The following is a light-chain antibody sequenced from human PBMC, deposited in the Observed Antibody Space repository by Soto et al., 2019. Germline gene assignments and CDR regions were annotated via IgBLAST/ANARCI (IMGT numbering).Light chain of an antibody. Sequence: QSVLTQPRSVSGSPGQSVIISCTGTNSDVGAYDYVSWYQQHPGKAPKLIIYDVTKRPSGVPDRFSASKSGNTASLTISGLQAEDEADYYSCSYAGSNTWVFGGGTKVTVL. CDR3: CSYAGSNTWV. V-gene: IGLV2-11*01. J-gene: IGLJ3*02. CDR1: NSDVGAYDY. CDR2: DVT.